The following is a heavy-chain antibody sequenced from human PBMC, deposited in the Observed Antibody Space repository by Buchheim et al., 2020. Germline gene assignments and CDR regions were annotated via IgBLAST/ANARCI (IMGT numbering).Heavy chain of an antibody. Sequence: EVQLLESGGGLVQPGGSLRLSCAASGFTFSSYAMSWVRQAPGKGLEWVSAISGCGCSTYYADSVKGRFTISRATSTNTLYLQMNSLRAEDTAVYYCAKGSSSGYYYYYYMDVWGKGTT. J-gene: IGHJ6*03. CDR1: GFTFSSYA. CDR3: AKGSSSGYYYYYYMDV. V-gene: IGHV3-23*01. D-gene: IGHD6-6*01. CDR2: ISGCGCST.